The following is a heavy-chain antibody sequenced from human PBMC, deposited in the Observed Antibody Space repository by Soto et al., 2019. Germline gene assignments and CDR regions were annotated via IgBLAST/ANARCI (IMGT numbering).Heavy chain of an antibody. CDR1: GFTFSSYS. D-gene: IGHD2-15*01. CDR3: ARDYSTHCSGGSCSDY. J-gene: IGHJ4*02. Sequence: EVQLVESGGGLVKPGGSLRLSCAASGFTFSSYSMNWVRQAPGKGLEWVSSISSSSSYIYYADSVKGRFTISRDNAKNLLYLQMNSLSAEEKSVYYGARDYSTHCSGGSCSDYWGQGTLVTVSS. CDR2: ISSSSSYI. V-gene: IGHV3-21*01.